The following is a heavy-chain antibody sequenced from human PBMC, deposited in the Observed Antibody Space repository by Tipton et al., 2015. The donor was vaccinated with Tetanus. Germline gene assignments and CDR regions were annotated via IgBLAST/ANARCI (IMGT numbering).Heavy chain of an antibody. Sequence: LRLSCTVSGGSISSYYWSWIRQPPRKGLEWIGYIYYSGSTNYNPSLKSRVTISVDTSKSQFSLKLSSVTAADTAVYYCARVSGIAARPGGFDYWGQGTLVTVSS. CDR3: ARVSGIAARPGGFDY. CDR1: GGSISSYY. J-gene: IGHJ4*02. CDR2: IYYSGST. D-gene: IGHD6-6*01. V-gene: IGHV4-59*01.